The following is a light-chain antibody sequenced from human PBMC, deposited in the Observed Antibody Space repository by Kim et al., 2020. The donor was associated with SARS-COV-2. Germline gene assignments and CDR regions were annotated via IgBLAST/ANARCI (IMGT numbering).Light chain of an antibody. Sequence: DIQMTQFPSSVSASVGDRVTITCRASQGINNLLAWYQQKPGKAPNLLISAASSLQSGVPSRFSGSGSGTDFTLTISGLQPEDSATYYCQQAHSFPITFGQGTRLETK. CDR2: AAS. J-gene: IGKJ5*01. CDR1: QGINNL. V-gene: IGKV1-12*01. CDR3: QQAHSFPIT.